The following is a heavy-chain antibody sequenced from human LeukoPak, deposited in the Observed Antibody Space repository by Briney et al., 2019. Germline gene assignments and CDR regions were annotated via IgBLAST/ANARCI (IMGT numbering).Heavy chain of an antibody. CDR2: ISADNGNT. CDR1: GYTFSSYG. CDR3: ARDFESGPFDY. J-gene: IGHJ4*02. Sequence: ASVKVSCKASGYTFSSYGISWVRQAPGQGLEWMGWISADNGNTNYAQKLQGRVTMTTDTSTSTAYMELRSLRSDDTAVYYCARDFESGPFDYWGQGTLVTVSS. D-gene: IGHD3-3*01. V-gene: IGHV1-18*01.